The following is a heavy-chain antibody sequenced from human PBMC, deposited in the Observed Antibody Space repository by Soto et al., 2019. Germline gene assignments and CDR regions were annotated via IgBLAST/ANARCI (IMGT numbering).Heavy chain of an antibody. CDR3: AKAGRSMIPYYYGMDV. Sequence: GGSLRLSCAASGFTFSSYAMSWVRQAPGKGLEWVSAISGSGGSTYYADSVKGRFTISRDNSKNTLYLQMNSLRAEDTAVYYCAKAGRSMIPYYYGMDVWGQGTTVTVSS. V-gene: IGHV3-23*01. D-gene: IGHD3-22*01. J-gene: IGHJ6*02. CDR1: GFTFSSYA. CDR2: ISGSGGST.